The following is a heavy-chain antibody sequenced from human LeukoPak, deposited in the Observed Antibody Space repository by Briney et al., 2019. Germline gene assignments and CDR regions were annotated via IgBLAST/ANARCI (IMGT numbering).Heavy chain of an antibody. D-gene: IGHD2-15*01. CDR3: ARSRRWFPFDY. Sequence: PGGSLRLSCAASGFTFSNAWMSWVRQAPGKGLEWVANIKQDGSEKYYVDSVKGRFTISRDNAKNSLYLQMNSLRAEDTAVYYCARSRRWFPFDYWGQGTLVTVSS. J-gene: IGHJ4*02. CDR1: GFTFSNAW. CDR2: IKQDGSEK. V-gene: IGHV3-7*01.